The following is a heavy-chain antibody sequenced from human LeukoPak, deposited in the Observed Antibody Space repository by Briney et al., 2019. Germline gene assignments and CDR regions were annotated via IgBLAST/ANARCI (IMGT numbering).Heavy chain of an antibody. J-gene: IGHJ4*02. Sequence: GGSLRLSCAASGFTFNRNNMNWVRQAPGKGLEWVSYISSTSITMYYADSVKGRFTISRDNAKDSLYLQMNSLRADDTAVYYCARETILAVAGDFWGQGTLVTVSS. CDR2: ISSTSITM. CDR1: GFTFNRNN. V-gene: IGHV3-48*01. CDR3: ARETILAVAGDF. D-gene: IGHD6-19*01.